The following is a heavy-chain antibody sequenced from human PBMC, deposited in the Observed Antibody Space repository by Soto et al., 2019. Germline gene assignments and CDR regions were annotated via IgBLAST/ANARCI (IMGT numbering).Heavy chain of an antibody. CDR1: GGSISSYY. CDR3: ARHVGSSGASPHYYFDY. J-gene: IGHJ4*02. D-gene: IGHD6-19*01. CDR2: IYYSGGT. Sequence: SETLSLTCTVSGGSISSYYWSWIRQPPGKGLEWIGYIYYSGGTNYNPSLKSRVTISVDTSKNQFSLKLSSVTAADTAVYYCARHVGSSGASPHYYFDYWGQGTLVTVSS. V-gene: IGHV4-59*08.